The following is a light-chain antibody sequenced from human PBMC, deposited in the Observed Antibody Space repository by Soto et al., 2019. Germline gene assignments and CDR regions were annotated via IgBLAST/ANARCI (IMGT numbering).Light chain of an antibody. CDR3: QQYGTSPLT. J-gene: IGKJ3*01. V-gene: IGKV3-20*01. CDR1: QSVGSTY. CDR2: GVS. Sequence: EIVLTQSPGTLSLSPGERATLSCRASQSVGSTYLAWYQQKPGQAPKLLIYGVSSRATGIPDRFSGSGSGTDVTLTISRREPEDVAVYYCQQYGTSPLTFGPGTKVDI.